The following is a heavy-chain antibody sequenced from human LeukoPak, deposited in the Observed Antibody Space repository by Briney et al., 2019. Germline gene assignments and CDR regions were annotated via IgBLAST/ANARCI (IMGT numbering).Heavy chain of an antibody. Sequence: GGSLILSCAASGFTFGSYAMSWVRQAPGKGLEWVSAISGSGGSTYYADSVKGRFTISRDNSKNTLYLQMNSLRAEDTAVYYCAKDTQRGSSWFQARGDFDYWGQGTLATVSS. CDR2: ISGSGGST. J-gene: IGHJ4*02. D-gene: IGHD6-13*01. CDR1: GFTFGSYA. V-gene: IGHV3-23*01. CDR3: AKDTQRGSSWFQARGDFDY.